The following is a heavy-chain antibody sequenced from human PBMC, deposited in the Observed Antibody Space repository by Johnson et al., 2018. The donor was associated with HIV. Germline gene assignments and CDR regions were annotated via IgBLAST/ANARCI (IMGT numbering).Heavy chain of an antibody. CDR2: ISSSGSTR. CDR1: GFTLSSFS. CDR3: ARRWELHSNAFDI. J-gene: IGHJ3*02. V-gene: IGHV3-48*04. Sequence: VQLVESGGGVVQPGRSLRLSCAASGFTLSSFSMAWVRQAPGRGPEWISYISSSGSTRYYADSVKGRFTISTDNAKNSLYLQMHSLRAEDTALYYCARRWELHSNAFDIWGQGTMVTVSS. D-gene: IGHD1-26*01.